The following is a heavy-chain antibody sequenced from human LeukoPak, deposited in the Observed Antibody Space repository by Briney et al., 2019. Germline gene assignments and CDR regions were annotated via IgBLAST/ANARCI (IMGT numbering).Heavy chain of an antibody. CDR3: ARGPSASYYDFWSGYYGGRDYYYYYMDV. CDR2: IYHSGST. V-gene: IGHV4-38-2*02. Sequence: SQTLSLTCTVSGYSISSGYYWGWIRQPPGKGLEWIGSIYHSGSTYYNPSLKSRVTISVDTSKNQFSLKLSSVTAADTAVYYCARGPSASYYDFWSGYYGGRDYYYYYMDVWGKGTTVTVSS. CDR1: GYSISSGYY. J-gene: IGHJ6*03. D-gene: IGHD3-3*01.